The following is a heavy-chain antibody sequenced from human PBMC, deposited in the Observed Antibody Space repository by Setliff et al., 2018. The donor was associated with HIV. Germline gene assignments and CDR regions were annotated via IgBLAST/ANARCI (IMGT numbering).Heavy chain of an antibody. CDR1: GFSLGTTGMC. V-gene: IGHV2-70*11. J-gene: IGHJ4*02. CDR3: TRIRQPTSGQYYLDY. D-gene: IGHD2-15*01. Sequence: SGPTLVNPTQTPTLTCTVSGFSLGTTGMCVSWIRQPPGKALEWLARIDWDDDTHYNASLKTRLTISKDTSKNLVVLVMTNMDPVDTATYYCTRIRQPTSGQYYLDYWGQGALVTVSS. CDR2: IDWDDDT.